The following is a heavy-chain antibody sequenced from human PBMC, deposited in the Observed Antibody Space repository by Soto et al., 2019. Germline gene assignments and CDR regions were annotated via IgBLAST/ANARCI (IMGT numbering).Heavy chain of an antibody. J-gene: IGHJ6*02. CDR3: ASTIEARPYYYGMDV. Sequence: GESLKISCKGSGYSFTSYWISWVRQMPGKGLEWMGRIDPSDSYTNYSPSFQGHVTISADKSISTAYLQWSSLKASDTAMYYCASTIEARPYYYGMDVWGQGTTVTVS. CDR2: IDPSDSYT. V-gene: IGHV5-10-1*01. D-gene: IGHD6-6*01. CDR1: GYSFTSYW.